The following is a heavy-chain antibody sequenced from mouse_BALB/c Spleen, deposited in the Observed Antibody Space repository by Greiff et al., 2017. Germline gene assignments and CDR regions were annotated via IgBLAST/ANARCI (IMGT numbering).Heavy chain of an antibody. D-gene: IGHD1-1*01. CDR2: IYPGDGDT. CDR3: AKVYYGYWYFDV. CDR1: GYAFSSYW. J-gene: IGHJ1*01. V-gene: IGHV1-80*01. Sequence: VQLQESGAELVRPGSSVKISCKASGYAFSSYWMNWVKQRPGQGLEWIGQIYPGDGDTNYNGKFKGKATLTADKSSSTAYMQLSSLTSEDSAVYFCAKVYYGYWYFDVWGAGTTVTVSS.